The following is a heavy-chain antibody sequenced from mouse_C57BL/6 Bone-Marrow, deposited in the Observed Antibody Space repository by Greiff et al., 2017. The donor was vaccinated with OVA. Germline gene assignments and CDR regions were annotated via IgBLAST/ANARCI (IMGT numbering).Heavy chain of an antibody. CDR1: GFSINSDCY. J-gene: IGHJ1*03. D-gene: IGHD1-1*01. CDR2: TFYSGIT. Sequence: VQLQQSGPSLVRPSQTLSLTCTVTGFSINSDCYWIWIRQFPGNKLEYIGYTFYSGITYYNPSLESRTYITRDTSKNQFSLKLSSVTTEDTATYDCARGVITTVVDGYFDVWGTGTTVTVSS. V-gene: IGHV3-3*01. CDR3: ARGVITTVVDGYFDV.